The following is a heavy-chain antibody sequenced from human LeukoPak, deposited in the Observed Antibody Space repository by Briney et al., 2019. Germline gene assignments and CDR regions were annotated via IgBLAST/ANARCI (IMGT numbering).Heavy chain of an antibody. CDR2: ISKDGSDK. V-gene: IGHV3-30-3*01. Sequence: GGFLRLSCAASGFTFSDYAMHWVRQAPDKGLEWVAVISKDGSDKYYPGSVRGRFTISRDNSKNTIYLQMDSLRAEDTAIYYCARDYWWNYDYWGQGTLVTVSS. CDR1: GFTFSDYA. J-gene: IGHJ4*02. D-gene: IGHD1-7*01. CDR3: ARDYWWNYDY.